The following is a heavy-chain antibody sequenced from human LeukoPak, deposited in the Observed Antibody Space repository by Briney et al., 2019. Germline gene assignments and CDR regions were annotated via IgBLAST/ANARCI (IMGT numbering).Heavy chain of an antibody. CDR1: GFTFSDYY. D-gene: IGHD2-15*01. CDR2: ISTSGSII. V-gene: IGHV3-11*04. Sequence: GGSLRLSCAASGFTFSDYYMSWIRQAPGEGLEWVSYISTSGSIISYADSVKGRFTISRDNAKNSLYLQMNSLRAEDTAVYYCARTPGDYDDYWGQGTLVTVSS. CDR3: ARTPGDYDDY. J-gene: IGHJ4*02.